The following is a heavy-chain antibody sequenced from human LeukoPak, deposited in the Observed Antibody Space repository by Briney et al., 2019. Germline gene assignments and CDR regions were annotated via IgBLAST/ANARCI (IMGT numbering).Heavy chain of an antibody. V-gene: IGHV1-24*01. CDR3: ATSRPYSGYDLAAFDI. CDR1: GYTLTELS. Sequence: ASVKVSCKVSGYTLTELSMHWVRQAPGKGLEWMGGLDPEDGETIYAQEFQGRVTMTEDTSTDTAYMELSSLRSEDTAVYYCATSRPYSGYDLAAFDIWGQGTMVTVSS. D-gene: IGHD5-12*01. J-gene: IGHJ3*02. CDR2: LDPEDGET.